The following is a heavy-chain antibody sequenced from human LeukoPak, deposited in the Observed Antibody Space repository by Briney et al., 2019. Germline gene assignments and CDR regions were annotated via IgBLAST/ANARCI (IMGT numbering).Heavy chain of an antibody. V-gene: IGHV3-48*02. CDR1: GFSFSDYY. J-gene: IGHJ4*02. CDR2: VSSSSSRI. Sequence: PGGSLRLSCAASGFSFSDYYMNWVRQAPGKGLEWVSYVSSSSSRIYYADSVKGRFIVSRDNAKNSLFLQINSLSDEDTAVYYCARDKYCSDTNCYGTSFEYWGQGTLVTVSS. D-gene: IGHD2-2*01. CDR3: ARDKYCSDTNCYGTSFEY.